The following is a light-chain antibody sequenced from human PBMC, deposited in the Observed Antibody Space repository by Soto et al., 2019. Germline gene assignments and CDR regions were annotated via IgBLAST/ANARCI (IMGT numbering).Light chain of an antibody. CDR2: DVS. Sequence: QSVLTQPASVSGSPGQSITISCTGTSSDVGGYNYVSWYQQHPGKAPKLMIYDVSNRPSGVSNRFSGSKSGDTASLTISGLQAEDEAYYYCSSYTSSSTAISLGTGTKAT. J-gene: IGLJ1*01. V-gene: IGLV2-14*01. CDR1: SSDVGGYNY. CDR3: SSYTSSSTAIS.